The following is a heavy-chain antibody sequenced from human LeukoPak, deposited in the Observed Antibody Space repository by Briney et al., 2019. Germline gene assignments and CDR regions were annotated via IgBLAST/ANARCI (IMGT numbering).Heavy chain of an antibody. CDR2: IYYSGST. Sequence: SETLPVTCTVSGGSISSSSYYWGWIRQPPGKGLEWIGSIYYSGSTYYNPSLKSRVTISVDTSKNQFSLKLSSVTAADTAVYYCARLYSYGDAFDIWGQGTMRSVPS. D-gene: IGHD5-18*01. CDR1: GGSISSSSYY. CDR3: ARLYSYGDAFDI. J-gene: IGHJ3*02. V-gene: IGHV4-39*01.